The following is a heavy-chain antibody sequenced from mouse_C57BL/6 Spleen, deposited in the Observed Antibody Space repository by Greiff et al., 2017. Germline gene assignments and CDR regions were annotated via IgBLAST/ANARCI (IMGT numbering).Heavy chain of an antibody. V-gene: IGHV1-54*01. Sequence: QVQLQQSGAELVRPGTSVKVSCKASGYAFTNYLIEWVKQRPGQGLEWIGVINPGSGGTNYNEKFKGKATLTADKSSSTAYMQLSSLTSEDSAVYFCARSSSSGYWYFDVWGTGTTVTVSS. CDR1: GYAFTNYL. D-gene: IGHD3-2*02. J-gene: IGHJ1*03. CDR3: ARSSSSGYWYFDV. CDR2: INPGSGGT.